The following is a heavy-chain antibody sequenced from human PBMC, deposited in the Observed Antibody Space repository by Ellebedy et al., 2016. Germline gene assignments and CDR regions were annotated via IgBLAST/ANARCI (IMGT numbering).Heavy chain of an antibody. Sequence: GESLKISCAASGFTFSSYGMHWVRQAPGKGLEWVAVISYDGSNKYYADSVKGRFTISRDNSKNTLYLQMNSLRAEDTAVYYCARDSPRSGLFDYWGQGTLVTVSS. J-gene: IGHJ4*02. CDR2: ISYDGSNK. CDR3: ARDSPRSGLFDY. V-gene: IGHV3-30*03. CDR1: GFTFSSYG.